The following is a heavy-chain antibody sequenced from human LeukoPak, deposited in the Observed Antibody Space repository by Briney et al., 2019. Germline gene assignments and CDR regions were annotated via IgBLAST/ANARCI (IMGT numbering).Heavy chain of an antibody. Sequence: GGSLRLACAASGFTFSSYSMNWVRQAAGEGLEWVSYISSRSSTIYYADSVRGRFTICRDNAKSSLYRQMNSLRAEDTAVYHCAKGEDYDILTGEFAYWGQGPLVTASS. CDR3: AKGEDYDILTGEFAY. D-gene: IGHD3-9*01. CDR1: GFTFSSYS. CDR2: ISSRSSTI. J-gene: IGHJ4*02. V-gene: IGHV3-48*01.